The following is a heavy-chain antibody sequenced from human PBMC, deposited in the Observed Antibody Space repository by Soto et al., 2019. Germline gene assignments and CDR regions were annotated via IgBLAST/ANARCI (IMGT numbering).Heavy chain of an antibody. V-gene: IGHV1-24*01. CDR1: KNPLPEVT. D-gene: IGHD1-26*01. CDR2: SAPEEGEP. Sequence: ASVKVSCGVPKNPLPEVTIDWLRQATGKGLEWMGRSAPEEGEPIYPQKFQGRVSMTEDPSTDTAYMELTSLRFEDTAVYFCAADRKIVGTIGAFDFWGQGTQVTVSS. CDR3: AADRKIVGTIGAFDF. J-gene: IGHJ4*02.